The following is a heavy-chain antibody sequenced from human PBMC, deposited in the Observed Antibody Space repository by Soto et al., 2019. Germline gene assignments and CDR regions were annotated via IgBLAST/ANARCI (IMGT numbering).Heavy chain of an antibody. CDR1: GSTFTSYY. J-gene: IGHJ6*02. CDR3: ARGGRIVDTGIGYYYYHAMDV. Sequence: ASVKVSCQASGSTFTSYYIHWVRQAPGQGLEWMGIFNPTGDTASYAQKLQGRVTMTRDTSTGTAYMELGSLRSEDTAVYYCARGGRIVDTGIGYYYYHAMDVWGQGTTVPSP. D-gene: IGHD5-18*01. CDR2: FNPTGDTA. V-gene: IGHV1-46*01.